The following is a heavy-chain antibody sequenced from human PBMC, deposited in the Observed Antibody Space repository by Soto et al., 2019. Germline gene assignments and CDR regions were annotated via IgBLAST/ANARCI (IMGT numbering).Heavy chain of an antibody. D-gene: IGHD5-18*01. CDR2: ISSSSSYI. V-gene: IGHV3-21*01. Sequence: GGSLRLSCAASGFTFSSYSMNWVRQAPGKGLEWVSSISSSSSYIYYADSVKGRFTISRDNAKNSLYLQMNSLRAEDTAVYYYGRVAVTTGDTVRPNDDAFDMGGKGKMAT. CDR3: GRVAVTTGDTVRPNDDAFDM. CDR1: GFTFSSYS. J-gene: IGHJ3*02.